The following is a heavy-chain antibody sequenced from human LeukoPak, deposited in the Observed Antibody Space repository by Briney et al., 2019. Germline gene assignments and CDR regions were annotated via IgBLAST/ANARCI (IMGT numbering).Heavy chain of an antibody. J-gene: IGHJ4*02. Sequence: GGSLRLSCAASGFTFSNFGMHWVRQTPGKGLEWVAFIRFDGTSEFYADSVKARFTISRDNAKNSIYLQMNGLTAEDTAVYYCARTYGSGSLDYGGQGTLVTVSS. CDR3: ARTYGSGSLDY. V-gene: IGHV3-30*02. D-gene: IGHD2-15*01. CDR2: IRFDGTSE. CDR1: GFTFSNFG.